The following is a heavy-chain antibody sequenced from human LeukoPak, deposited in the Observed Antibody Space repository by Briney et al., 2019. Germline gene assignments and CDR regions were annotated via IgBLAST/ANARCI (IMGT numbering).Heavy chain of an antibody. CDR3: AKEGDFYDILTDY. J-gene: IGHJ4*02. D-gene: IGHD3-9*01. V-gene: IGHV3-21*04. CDR1: GFTFSTYS. Sequence: GGSLRLSCAASGFTFSTYSMNWVRQAPGKGLEWVSSISSNNRYIYYADSVKGRFTISRDNAKNTLYLQMNSLRAEDTAVYYCAKEGDFYDILTDYWGQGTLVTVSS. CDR2: ISSNNRYI.